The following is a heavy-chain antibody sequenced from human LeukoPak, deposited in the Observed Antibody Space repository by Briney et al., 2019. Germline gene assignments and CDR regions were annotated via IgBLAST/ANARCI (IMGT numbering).Heavy chain of an antibody. D-gene: IGHD3-22*01. J-gene: IGHJ4*02. CDR1: GYTFTSYY. Sequence: ASVKVSCKASGYTFTSYYMHWVRQAPGQGLEWMGIINPSGGSTSYAQKFQGRVTMTRDTSTSTVYMELSSLRSEGTAVYYCARGTYYYDSSGYYYDPAFDYWGQGTLVTVSS. V-gene: IGHV1-46*01. CDR2: INPSGGST. CDR3: ARGTYYYDSSGYYYDPAFDY.